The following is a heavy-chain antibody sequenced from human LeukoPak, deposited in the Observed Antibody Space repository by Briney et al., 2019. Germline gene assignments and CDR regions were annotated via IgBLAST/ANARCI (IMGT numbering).Heavy chain of an antibody. D-gene: IGHD6-13*01. CDR2: IYHSGST. V-gene: IGHV4-30-2*01. CDR1: GGSISSGGYS. Sequence: SETLSLTCAVSGGSISSGGYSWSWIRQPPGKGLEWIGYIYHSGSTYYNPSLKSRVTISVDRSKNQFSLKLSSVTAADTAVYYCARAPIAAADNWFDPWGQGTLVTVSS. CDR3: ARAPIAAADNWFDP. J-gene: IGHJ5*02.